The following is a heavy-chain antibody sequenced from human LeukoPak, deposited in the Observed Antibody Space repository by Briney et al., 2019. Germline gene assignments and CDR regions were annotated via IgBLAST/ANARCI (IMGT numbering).Heavy chain of an antibody. CDR1: GFTFDDYA. D-gene: IGHD7-27*01. CDR3: TRDRLGWFDA. Sequence: GRSLRLSCAASGFTFDDYAMHWVRQAPGKGLEWVSGISWNSGSIGYADSVKGRFTISRDNAKNTLYLQMNDLGAEDTAMYYCTRDRLGWFDAWGQGTQVTVSS. CDR2: ISWNSGSI. J-gene: IGHJ5*02. V-gene: IGHV3-9*01.